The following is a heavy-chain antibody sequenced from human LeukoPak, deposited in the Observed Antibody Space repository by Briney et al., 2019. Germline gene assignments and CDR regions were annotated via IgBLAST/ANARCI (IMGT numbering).Heavy chain of an antibody. CDR2: IYPGDSDT. D-gene: IGHD1-26*01. V-gene: IGHV5-51*01. CDR1: GYTFSKFW. J-gene: IGHJ4*02. CDR3: VRRESDTYQSYFFDF. Sequence: KNGESLKISCKGSGYTFSKFWIGWVRQMPGKGLEYMGIIYPGDSDTRYSPSFQGQVTISADKSINTTYLQWSSLKASDTAVYFCVRRESDTYQSYFFDFWGQGTLVTVSS.